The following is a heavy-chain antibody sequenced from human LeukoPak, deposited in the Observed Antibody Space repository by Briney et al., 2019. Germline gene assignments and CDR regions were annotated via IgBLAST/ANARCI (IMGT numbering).Heavy chain of an antibody. CDR3: GRGIFFPRGKNGDFFEY. J-gene: IGHJ4*02. V-gene: IGHV4-38-2*01. D-gene: IGHD4-17*01. CDR2: IYHSGST. Sequence: SETLSLTCAVSGYSLSSGYYWGWIRPPPGKGVEWIGSIYHSGSTYYNPSLKSRLTISVDTSKNQFSLKLSSVTAAETAVYYCGRGIFFPRGKNGDFFEYWGQGTLVSVST. CDR1: GYSLSSGYY.